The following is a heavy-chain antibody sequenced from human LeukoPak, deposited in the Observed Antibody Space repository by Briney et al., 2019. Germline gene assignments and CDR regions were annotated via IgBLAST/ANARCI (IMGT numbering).Heavy chain of an antibody. Sequence: GGSLRLSCAASGFTFSSYVMHWVRQAPGEGLEWVAVISFDGSNKYYGDSLKGRFTISRDNSKNTLYLQMNSLRGEDMAIYYCARDFGWLSGFDYWGQGTLVTVSS. D-gene: IGHD3-9*01. CDR1: GFTFSSYV. J-gene: IGHJ4*02. CDR2: ISFDGSNK. CDR3: ARDFGWLSGFDY. V-gene: IGHV3-30-3*01.